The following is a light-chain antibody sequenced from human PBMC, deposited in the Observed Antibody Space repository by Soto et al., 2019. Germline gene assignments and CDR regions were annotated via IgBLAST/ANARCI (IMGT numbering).Light chain of an antibody. V-gene: IGKV1-6*02. J-gene: IGKJ5*01. CDR2: AAS. CDR3: QQHGQWPIT. Sequence: AIQVTQSPSSLSASVGDRVTITRLASQGIRNDLGWYQQKPGKAPKLLIYAASSLQFGVPSRFCGSGSGTDFTLTISSLQPEDFATYYCQQHGQWPITFGQGTRLEI. CDR1: QGIRND.